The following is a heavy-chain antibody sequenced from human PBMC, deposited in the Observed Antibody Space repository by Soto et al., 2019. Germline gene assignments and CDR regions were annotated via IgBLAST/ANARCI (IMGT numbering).Heavy chain of an antibody. J-gene: IGHJ4*02. Sequence: SETLALTCTDSGDSITSCDFYWGWIRRPPGQGLEWVGTISHSGNTFYNPPLKSRVTISVDTSKNQFCLKLSSVTAADTAVYYCARVSFDVWGECDGDCYDFDYWGPGTLVTVSS. CDR2: ISHSGNT. CDR1: GDSITSCDFY. D-gene: IGHD2-21*02. V-gene: IGHV4-38-2*02. CDR3: ARVSFDVWGECDGDCYDFDY.